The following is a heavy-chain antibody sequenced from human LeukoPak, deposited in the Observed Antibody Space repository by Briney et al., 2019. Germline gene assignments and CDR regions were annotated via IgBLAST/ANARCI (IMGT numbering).Heavy chain of an antibody. CDR2: FGPEDGET. D-gene: IGHD6-13*01. J-gene: IGHJ3*02. CDR1: GYTLTELS. Sequence: GASVKVSCKVSGYTLTELSMHWVRQAPGKGLEWMGGFGPEDGETIYAQKFQGRVTMTEDTSTDTAYMELSSLRSKDTAVYYCATGGRATAGPDAFDIWGQGTMVTVSS. CDR3: ATGGRATAGPDAFDI. V-gene: IGHV1-24*01.